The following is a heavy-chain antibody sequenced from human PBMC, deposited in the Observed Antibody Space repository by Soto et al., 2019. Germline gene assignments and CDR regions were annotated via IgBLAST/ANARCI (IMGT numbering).Heavy chain of an antibody. J-gene: IGHJ6*02. CDR2: ISFDGSNK. CDR3: HIAVTDMPYYYGMDV. D-gene: IGHD6-19*01. Sequence: GGSLRLSCAASGFTFSANAMHWVRQAPGKGLEWVAVISFDGSNKYYADSVKGRFTVSRDNSKKTLYLQMNSLRTEDTAVYYCHIAVTDMPYYYGMDVWGQGTTVTVSS. CDR1: GFTFSANA. V-gene: IGHV3-30-3*01.